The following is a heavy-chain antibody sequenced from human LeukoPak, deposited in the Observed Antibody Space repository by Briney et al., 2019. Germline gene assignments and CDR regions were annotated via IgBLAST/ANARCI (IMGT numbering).Heavy chain of an antibody. V-gene: IGHV1-2*02. Sequence: ASVKVSCKASGHTFSVYHIHWVRQAPGQGLEWMGLINPNTGGTNYAQKFQGRVTMTRDTSITTAYMELSRLRSDDTAVYYCARRPIVGVPAPIDYWGQGNLVTVSS. CDR2: INPNTGGT. CDR1: GHTFSVYH. D-gene: IGHD2-2*01. CDR3: ARRPIVGVPAPIDY. J-gene: IGHJ4*02.